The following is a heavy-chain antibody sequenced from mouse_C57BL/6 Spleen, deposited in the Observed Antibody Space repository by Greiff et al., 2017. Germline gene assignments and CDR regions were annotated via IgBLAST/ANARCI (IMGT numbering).Heavy chain of an antibody. J-gene: IGHJ4*01. D-gene: IGHD4-1*01. CDR3: ARSGARAMDY. CDR2: INPSSGDT. V-gene: IGHV1-4*01. CDR1: GYTFTSYT. Sequence: QVQLQQSGADLARPGASVKMSCKASGYTFTSYTMHWVQQRPGQGLEWIGYINPSSGDTKYTQKFKDKATLTADKSASTAYMQLSSLTSEDSAVYYGARSGARAMDYWGQGTSLTVSS.